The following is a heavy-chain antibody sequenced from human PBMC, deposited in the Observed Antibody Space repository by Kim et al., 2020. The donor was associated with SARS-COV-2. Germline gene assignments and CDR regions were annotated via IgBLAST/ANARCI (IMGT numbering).Heavy chain of an antibody. Sequence: GGSLRLSCAASGFTFSSYGMHWVRQAPGKGLEWVAVIWYDGSNKYYADSVKGRFTISRDNSKNTLYLQMNSLRAEDTAVYYCAKDVNSGYDGHLPFDYWGQGTLVTVSS. CDR3: AKDVNSGYDGHLPFDY. CDR1: GFTFSSYG. V-gene: IGHV3-33*06. J-gene: IGHJ4*02. D-gene: IGHD5-12*01. CDR2: IWYDGSNK.